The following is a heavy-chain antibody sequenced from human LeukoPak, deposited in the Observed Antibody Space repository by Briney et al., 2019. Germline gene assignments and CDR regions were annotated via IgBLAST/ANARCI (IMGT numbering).Heavy chain of an antibody. D-gene: IGHD3-10*01. CDR3: AKDLIGSGSFLDV. J-gene: IGHJ6*04. CDR2: ISASGGTT. V-gene: IGHV3-23*01. CDR1: GFTFSSYA. Sequence: VGSLRLSCAASGFTFSSYAMSWVRQAPGKGLEWVSAISASGGTTYYADSVKGRFTISRDNSKNTLYLQMNSLRAEDTAVYYCAKDLIGSGSFLDVWGKGTTVTVSS.